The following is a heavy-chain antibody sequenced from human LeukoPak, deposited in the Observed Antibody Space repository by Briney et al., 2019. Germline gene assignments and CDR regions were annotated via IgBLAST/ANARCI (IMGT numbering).Heavy chain of an antibody. Sequence: GGSLRLSCVVSGFTFSSYWIHWVRQAPGKGLEWVSSISSSSSYIYYADSVKGRFTISRDNAKNSLYLQMNSLRAEDTAVYYCARDAYYDFWSGYPRYFDYWGQGTLVTVSS. CDR1: GFTFSSYW. CDR2: ISSSSSYI. D-gene: IGHD3-3*01. J-gene: IGHJ4*02. CDR3: ARDAYYDFWSGYPRYFDY. V-gene: IGHV3-21*01.